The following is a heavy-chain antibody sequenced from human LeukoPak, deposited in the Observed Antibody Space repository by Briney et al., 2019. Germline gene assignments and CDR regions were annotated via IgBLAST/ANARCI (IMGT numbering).Heavy chain of an antibody. V-gene: IGHV1-2*02. J-gene: IGHJ4*02. D-gene: IGHD2-21*01. CDR3: AKDRALVRSAYFDY. Sequence: GASVKVSCKASGYTFTDYYMHWVRQAPGQGLEWMGWINPKNGGTDYAQNFQGRVTMTRDTSISTINMDLSRLKSDDTAVYYCAKDRALVRSAYFDYWGQGTLVIVSS. CDR2: INPKNGGT. CDR1: GYTFTDYY.